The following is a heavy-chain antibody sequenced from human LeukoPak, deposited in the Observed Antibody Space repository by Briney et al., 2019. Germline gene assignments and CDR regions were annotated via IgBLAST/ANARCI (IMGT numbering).Heavy chain of an antibody. CDR3: ASAAGDY. CDR1: GGSISSSSYY. D-gene: IGHD6-13*01. Sequence: PSETLSLTCTVSGGSISSSSYYWGWIRQPPGKGLEWIGYIYYSGSTNYNPSLKSRVTISVDTSKNQFSLKLSSVTAADTAVYYCASAAGDYWGQGTLVTVSS. J-gene: IGHJ4*02. V-gene: IGHV4-61*05. CDR2: IYYSGST.